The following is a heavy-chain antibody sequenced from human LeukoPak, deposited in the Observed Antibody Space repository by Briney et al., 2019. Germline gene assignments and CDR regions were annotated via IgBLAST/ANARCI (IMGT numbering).Heavy chain of an antibody. CDR2: IYNSGST. Sequence: SETLSLTCTVSGVSIGIYYWSWIRQPPGKGLEWIGYIYNSGSTNYNPSLKSRATISADTSKNQFSLKLSSVTAADTAVYYCVRDRELNYWGQGTLVTVSS. V-gene: IGHV4-59*01. J-gene: IGHJ4*02. CDR3: VRDRELNY. CDR1: GVSIGIYY. D-gene: IGHD1-7*01.